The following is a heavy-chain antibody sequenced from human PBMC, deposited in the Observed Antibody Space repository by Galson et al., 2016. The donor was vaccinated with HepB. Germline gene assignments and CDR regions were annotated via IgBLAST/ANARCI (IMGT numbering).Heavy chain of an antibody. CDR1: GFSLTSGVVG. CDR2: IYGDDDK. V-gene: IGHV2-5*02. J-gene: IGHJ4*02. CDR3: AHRQRGTTFDY. Sequence: PALVKPTQTLTLTCNFPGFSLTSGVVGVGWLRQPPGKALEWLALIYGDDDKTFSPSLRSRVTITKDTSKNQVVLRLTNVDPLDTATYFCAHRQRGTTFDYWGQGILVAVSS. D-gene: IGHD1-14*01.